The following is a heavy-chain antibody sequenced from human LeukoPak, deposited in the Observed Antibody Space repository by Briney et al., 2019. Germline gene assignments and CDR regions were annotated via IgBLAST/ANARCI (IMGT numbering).Heavy chain of an antibody. D-gene: IGHD2-15*01. CDR1: GGSFSSYY. CDR3: ARGSQSLGYCSGGSCRAKIFDY. Sequence: SETLSLTCAVYGGSFSSYYWSWIRQPPGKGLEWIGEINHSGSTNYNPSLKSRVTISVDTSKNQFSLKLSSVTAADTAVYYCARGSQSLGYCSGGSCRAKIFDYWGQGTLVTVSS. V-gene: IGHV4-34*01. CDR2: INHSGST. J-gene: IGHJ4*02.